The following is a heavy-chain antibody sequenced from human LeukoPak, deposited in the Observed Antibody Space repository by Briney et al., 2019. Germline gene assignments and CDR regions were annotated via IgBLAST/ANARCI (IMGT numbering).Heavy chain of an antibody. D-gene: IGHD1-26*01. CDR1: GGSFSGYY. CDR2: INHSGST. Sequence: SETLSLTCAVYGGSFSGYYWSWIRRPPGKGLEWIGEINHSGSTNYNPSLKSRVTISVDTSKNQFSLKLSSVTAADTAVYYCARCSGGSYYLTWFDPWGQGTLVTVSS. J-gene: IGHJ5*02. CDR3: ARCSGGSYYLTWFDP. V-gene: IGHV4-34*01.